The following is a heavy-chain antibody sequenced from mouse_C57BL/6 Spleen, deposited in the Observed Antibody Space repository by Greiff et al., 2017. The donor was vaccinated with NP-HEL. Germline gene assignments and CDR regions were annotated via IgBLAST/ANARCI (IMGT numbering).Heavy chain of an antibody. D-gene: IGHD2-1*01. CDR2: INPNNGGT. CDR1: GYTFTDYY. J-gene: IGHJ4*01. V-gene: IGHV1-26*01. CDR3: APLLSSYAMDY. Sequence: VQLQQSGPELVKPGASVKISCKASGYTFTDYYMNWVKQSHGKSLEWIGDINPNNGGTSYNQKFKGKATLTVDKSSSTAYMELRSLTSEDSAVYYCAPLLSSYAMDYWGQGTSVTVSS.